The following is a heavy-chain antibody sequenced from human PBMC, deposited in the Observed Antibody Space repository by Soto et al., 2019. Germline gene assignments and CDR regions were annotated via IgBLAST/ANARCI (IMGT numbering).Heavy chain of an antibody. CDR1: GDTFSSYA. V-gene: IGHV1-69*01. D-gene: IGHD1-1*01. J-gene: IGHJ3*02. CDR3: ASRLRDGYNWDAFDI. Sequence: QVQLVQSGGEVKKPGSSVKVSCKASGDTFSSYAISWVRQAPGQGLEWMGGIIPIFGTANYAQKFQGRVTITADESTSTAYMELSSLRSEDTAVYYCASRLRDGYNWDAFDIWGQGTMVTVSS. CDR2: IIPIFGTA.